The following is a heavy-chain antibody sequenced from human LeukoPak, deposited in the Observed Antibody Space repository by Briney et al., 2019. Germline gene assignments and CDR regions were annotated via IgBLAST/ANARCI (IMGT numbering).Heavy chain of an antibody. D-gene: IGHD1-26*01. Sequence: GASVKVSCKASGYTFTSYGISWVRQAPGQGLEWMGWISAYNGNTNYAQKLQGRVTMTTDTSTSTAYMELRSLRSDDTAVYYCAMVGATSYYYYGMDVWGQGTTVTVSS. CDR2: ISAYNGNT. V-gene: IGHV1-18*01. CDR1: GYTFTSYG. J-gene: IGHJ6*02. CDR3: AMVGATSYYYYGMDV.